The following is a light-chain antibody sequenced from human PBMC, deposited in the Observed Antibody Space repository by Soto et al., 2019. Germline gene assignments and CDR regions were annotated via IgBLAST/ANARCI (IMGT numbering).Light chain of an antibody. CDR1: QSVSSSY. CDR3: QQYGIPPYT. V-gene: IGKV3-20*01. CDR2: GTS. J-gene: IGKJ2*01. Sequence: EIVLTQSPGTLSLSPGERATLSCRASQSVSSSYLAWYQQNPGQAPRLLTYGTSSRATGIPDRFSGSGSGTDFTLTISRLEPEDFAVFYCQQYGIPPYTFGQGTKLEIK.